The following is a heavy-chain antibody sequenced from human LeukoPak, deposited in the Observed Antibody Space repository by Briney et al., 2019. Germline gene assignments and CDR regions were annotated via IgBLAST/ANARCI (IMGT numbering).Heavy chain of an antibody. J-gene: IGHJ4*02. CDR2: IYYSGST. D-gene: IGHD6-13*01. Sequence: PSETLSLTCTVSGGSISSYYWSWIRQPPGKGLEWIGYIYYSGSTNYNPSLKSRVTISVDTSKNQFSLKLSSVTAADTAVYYCAASQQLVPRPFDYWGQGTLVTVSS. CDR1: GGSISSYY. CDR3: AASQQLVPRPFDY. V-gene: IGHV4-59*08.